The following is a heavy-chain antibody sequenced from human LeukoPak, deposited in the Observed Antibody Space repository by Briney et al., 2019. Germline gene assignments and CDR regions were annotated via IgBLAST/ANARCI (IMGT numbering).Heavy chain of an antibody. CDR3: AELGITMIGGV. CDR2: IYSGGST. D-gene: IGHD3-10*02. J-gene: IGHJ6*04. Sequence: GGSLRLSCAASGLTVSSNYMSWVRQAPGKGLEWVSVIYSGGSTYYADSVKGRFTISRDNAKNSLYLQMNSLRAEDTAVYYCAELGITMIGGVWGKGTTVTISS. CDR1: GLTVSSNY. V-gene: IGHV3-53*01.